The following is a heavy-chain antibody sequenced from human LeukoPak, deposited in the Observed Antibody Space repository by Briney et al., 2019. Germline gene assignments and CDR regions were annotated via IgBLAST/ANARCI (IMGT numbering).Heavy chain of an antibody. CDR1: GFTFEDYG. D-gene: IGHD2-21*01. CDR2: INWDGANT. Sequence: GGSLRLSCAASGFTFEDYGMHWVRQAPGKGLEWVSLINWDGANTYYADSVKGRFTISRDNNKNSLYLQMNSLRVEDTALYYCAKARPGALVVIAIDFYFDYWGQGTLVTVSS. CDR3: AKARPGALVVIAIDFYFDY. J-gene: IGHJ4*02. V-gene: IGHV3-43D*03.